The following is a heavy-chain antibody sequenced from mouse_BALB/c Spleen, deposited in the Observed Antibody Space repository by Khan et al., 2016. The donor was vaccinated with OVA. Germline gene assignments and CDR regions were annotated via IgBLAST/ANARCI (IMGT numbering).Heavy chain of an antibody. Sequence: EVQLQESGPELVKPGASVKMSCKASGYTFTSYVMHWVKQKPGQGLEWIGYINPYNDGTKYNEKFKGKATLTSDKSSSTAYMELSSLTSEDSAVSYSARYGSSPYYAMDYWGQGTSVTVSS. CDR3: ARYGSSPYYAMDY. V-gene: IGHV1S136*01. CDR2: INPYNDGT. CDR1: GYTFTSYV. D-gene: IGHD1-1*01. J-gene: IGHJ4*01.